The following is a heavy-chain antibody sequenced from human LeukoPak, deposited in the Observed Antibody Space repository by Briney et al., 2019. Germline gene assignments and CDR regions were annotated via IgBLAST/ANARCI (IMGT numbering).Heavy chain of an antibody. CDR2: ITNDGSST. Sequence: GGSLRLSCAASGLTFSSHWMHWVRQAPGKGLVWVSRITNDGSSTTYADSVKGRFTISRDNARNMLYLQVNSLRAEDTAVYYCARGGPDYDILTGLNYWGQGTLVTVSS. CDR1: GLTFSSHW. D-gene: IGHD3-9*01. J-gene: IGHJ4*02. V-gene: IGHV3-74*01. CDR3: ARGGPDYDILTGLNY.